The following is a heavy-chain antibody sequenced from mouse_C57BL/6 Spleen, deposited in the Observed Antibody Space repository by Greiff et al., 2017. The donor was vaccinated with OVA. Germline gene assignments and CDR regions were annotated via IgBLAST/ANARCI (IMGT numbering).Heavy chain of an antibody. V-gene: IGHV5-17*01. CDR2: ISSGSSTI. D-gene: IGHD2-1*01. CDR1: GFTFSDYG. Sequence: EVKLVESGGGLVKPGGSLKLSCAASGFTFSDYGMHWVRQAPEKGLEWVAYISSGSSTIYYADTVKGRFTISRDNAKNTLFLQMTSLRSEDTAMYYCARNYGNPPWFAYWGQGTLVTVSA. J-gene: IGHJ3*01. CDR3: ARNYGNPPWFAY.